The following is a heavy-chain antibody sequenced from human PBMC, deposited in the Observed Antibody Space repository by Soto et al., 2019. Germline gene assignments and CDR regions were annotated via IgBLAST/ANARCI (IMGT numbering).Heavy chain of an antibody. D-gene: IGHD2-8*01. CDR3: ARRPTDGYFDL. J-gene: IGHJ2*01. CDR1: GFSLTTSGVG. V-gene: IGHV2-5*02. Sequence: QITLKESGPTMVKPTQPLTLTCTYSGFSLTTSGVGVGWIRQPPGKALEWLALIYWDDDKHYSPSLKTRLTITKDTSKNQVVLTMTNMDPVDTATYYCARRPTDGYFDLWGRGTLVTVSS. CDR2: IYWDDDK.